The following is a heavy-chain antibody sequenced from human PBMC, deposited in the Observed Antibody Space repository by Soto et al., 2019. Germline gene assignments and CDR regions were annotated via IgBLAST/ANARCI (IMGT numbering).Heavy chain of an antibody. V-gene: IGHV2-5*02. CDR2: IYWDDDK. J-gene: IGHJ4*02. Sequence: QITLKESGPPLVKPTQTLTLTCTFSGFSLSARGVGVGWIRQPPGKALEWLALIYWDDDKRYSPSLKSRLTITKDTSKNQVVLSMTNMDPVDTATYYCAHVVTTVTTRWGQGTLVTVSS. CDR3: AHVVTTVTTR. CDR1: GFSLSARGVG. D-gene: IGHD4-17*01.